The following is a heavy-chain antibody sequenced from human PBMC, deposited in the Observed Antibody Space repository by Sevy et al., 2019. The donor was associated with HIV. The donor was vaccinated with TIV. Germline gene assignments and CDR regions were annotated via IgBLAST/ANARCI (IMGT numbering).Heavy chain of an antibody. CDR2: ISGSGGST. V-gene: IGHV3-23*01. CDR3: EAIATAGRDY. D-gene: IGHD6-13*01. CDR1: GFIFSSYV. Sequence: GGSLTLSCAASGFIFSSYVMSWVRQAPGKGLEWVSTISGSGGSTYYADSVKGRFTISRDNSKNTLDLQMNSLRAEDTAVYYCEAIATAGRDYWGQELWSPSPQ. J-gene: IGHJ4*01.